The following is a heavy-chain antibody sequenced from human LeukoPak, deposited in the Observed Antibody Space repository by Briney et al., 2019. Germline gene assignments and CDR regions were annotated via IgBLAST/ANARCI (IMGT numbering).Heavy chain of an antibody. D-gene: IGHD4-17*01. Sequence: GGSLRLSCLTSGFTLSGFWMSWVRQSPGKVLEWVANINEDGSEKYYVDSVKGRFTISRDNARNSLYLQMNSLRVEDAAVYYCRSGHYEGAAWDQGTLVTVSS. CDR2: INEDGSEK. V-gene: IGHV3-7*01. CDR1: GFTLSGFW. CDR3: RSGHYEGAA. J-gene: IGHJ5*02.